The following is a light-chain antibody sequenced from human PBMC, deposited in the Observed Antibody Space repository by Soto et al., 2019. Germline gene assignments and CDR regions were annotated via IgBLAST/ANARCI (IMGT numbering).Light chain of an antibody. CDR1: SSDVGGYNY. Sequence: QSALTQPASVSGSPGQSITISCIGTSSDVGGYNYVSWYQQHPGKAPKLMIYEVSNRPSGVSNRFSGSKSGNTASLTISGLQAEDEADYYCSSYTSSSNWVFGGGTKLTVL. J-gene: IGLJ3*02. CDR2: EVS. V-gene: IGLV2-14*01. CDR3: SSYTSSSNWV.